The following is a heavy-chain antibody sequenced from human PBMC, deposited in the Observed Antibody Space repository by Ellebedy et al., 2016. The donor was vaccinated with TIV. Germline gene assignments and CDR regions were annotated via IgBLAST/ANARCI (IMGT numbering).Heavy chain of an antibody. J-gene: IGHJ4*02. D-gene: IGHD4-23*01. CDR2: VRGSGDNT. CDR1: GFDFSSYA. CDR3: TKAPGGNKYVYLDS. Sequence: GESLKISCAVSGFDFSSYAMRWVRQGPGKGLEWVSSVRGSGDNTHYADSVKGRFTISRDKSKNTLYLQMNSLRAEDTAVYYCTKAPGGNKYVYLDSWGQGTLVTVSS. V-gene: IGHV3-23*01.